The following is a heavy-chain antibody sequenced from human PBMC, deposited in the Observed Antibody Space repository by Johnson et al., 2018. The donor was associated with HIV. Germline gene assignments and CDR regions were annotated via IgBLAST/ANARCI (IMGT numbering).Heavy chain of an antibody. V-gene: IGHV3-30*19. CDR2: IWYDGSNK. CDR3: ARDRGAFDI. CDR1: GFTFSSYG. Sequence: VQLVESGGGVVQPGRSLRLSCVASGFTFSSYGMHWVRQAPGKGLEWVAVIWYDGSNKYYADSVKGRFTISRDNSKNTLSLQMNSLRVEDTALYYCARDRGAFDIWGQGTMVTVSS. J-gene: IGHJ3*02.